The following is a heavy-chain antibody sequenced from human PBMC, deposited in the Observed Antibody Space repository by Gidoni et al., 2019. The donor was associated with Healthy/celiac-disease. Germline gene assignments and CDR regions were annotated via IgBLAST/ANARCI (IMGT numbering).Heavy chain of an antibody. CDR1: GFTFSSYA. D-gene: IGHD2-15*01. V-gene: IGHV3-30-3*01. CDR3: ARDLMRERNIVVVVAATYYYYGMDV. CDR2: ISYDGSNK. J-gene: IGHJ6*02. Sequence: QVLLVESGGGVVQPGRSLRLSCAASGFTFSSYAMHWVRQAPGKGLEWVAVISYDGSNKYYADSVKGRFTISRDNSKNTLYLQMNSLRAEDTAVYYCARDLMRERNIVVVVAATYYYYGMDVWGQGTTVTVSS.